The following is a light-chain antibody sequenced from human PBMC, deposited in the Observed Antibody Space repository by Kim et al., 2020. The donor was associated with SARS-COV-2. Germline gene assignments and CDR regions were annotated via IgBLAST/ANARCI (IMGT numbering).Light chain of an antibody. V-gene: IGLV1-44*01. CDR1: SSNIGSNT. J-gene: IGLJ2*01. CDR3: AAWDDSLNGRE. CDR2: SNN. Sequence: ELTQPPSASGTPGQRVTISCSGSSSNIGSNTVNWYQQLPGTAPKLLIYSNNQRPSGVPDRFSGSKSGTSASLAISGLQSEDEADYYCAAWDDSLNGREFGGGTQLTVL.